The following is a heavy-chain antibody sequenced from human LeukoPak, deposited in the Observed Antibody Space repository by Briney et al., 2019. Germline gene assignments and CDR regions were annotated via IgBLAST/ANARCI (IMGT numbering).Heavy chain of an antibody. CDR2: IYYSGST. CDR1: GGSISSYY. J-gene: IGHJ3*02. V-gene: IGHV4-59*12. CDR3: ARDAYGGNSRRGDAFDI. Sequence: PSETLSLTCTVSGGSISSYYWSWIRQPPGKGLEWIGYIYYSGSTYYNPSLKSRVTISVDTSKNQFSLKLSSVTAADTAVYYCARDAYGGNSRRGDAFDIWGQGTMVTVSS. D-gene: IGHD4-23*01.